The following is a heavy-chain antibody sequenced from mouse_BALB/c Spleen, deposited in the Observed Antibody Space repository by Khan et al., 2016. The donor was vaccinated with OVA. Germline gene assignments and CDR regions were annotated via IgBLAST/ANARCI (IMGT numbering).Heavy chain of an antibody. Sequence: VQLQQAGAELVKPGASVKLSCTASGFNIKDTYMHWVKQRPEQGLEWIGRIDPANGNTKYDPKFQGKATITADTSSNTAYLQLSSLTSYDTAVYYCASRVPTYYAMGYWCQGTSVTVSS. J-gene: IGHJ4*01. V-gene: IGHV14-3*02. CDR2: IDPANGNT. CDR1: GFNIKDTY. CDR3: ASRVPTYYAMGY. D-gene: IGHD1-1*01.